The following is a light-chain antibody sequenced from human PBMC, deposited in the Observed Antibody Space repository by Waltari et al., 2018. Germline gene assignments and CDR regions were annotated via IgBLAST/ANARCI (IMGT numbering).Light chain of an antibody. CDR2: DAS. J-gene: IGKJ1*01. CDR3: QKYGTRPAT. CDR1: QSVGRA. Sequence: EIVFTQSPASLSLSPGARATLSCRASQSVGRALAGYQQIPGQAPRLLIYDASNRATGIPDRFSGSGSGTDFSLTISRLEPEDFAVYYCQKYGTRPATFGQGTKVEVK. V-gene: IGKV3-20*01.